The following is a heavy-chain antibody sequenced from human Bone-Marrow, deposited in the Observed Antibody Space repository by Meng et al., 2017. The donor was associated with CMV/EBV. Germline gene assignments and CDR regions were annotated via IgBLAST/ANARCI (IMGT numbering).Heavy chain of an antibody. CDR1: GFTFSDYE. CDR3: AREQGAIKEYGMDV. D-gene: IGHD2-2*02. Sequence: GGSLRLSCAASGFTFSDYEMNWVRQAPGRGLEWVSYISDRGGSTYYADSVKGRFTISRDNSKHTLYLQMNSLRAEDTVVYSCAREQGAIKEYGMDVWGQGTTVTVSS. CDR2: ISDRGGST. J-gene: IGHJ6*02. V-gene: IGHV3-48*01.